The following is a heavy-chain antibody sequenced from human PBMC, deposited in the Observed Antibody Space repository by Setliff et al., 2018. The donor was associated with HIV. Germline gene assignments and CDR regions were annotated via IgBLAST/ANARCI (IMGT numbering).Heavy chain of an antibody. D-gene: IGHD3-10*01. J-gene: IGHJ4*02. V-gene: IGHV4-31*03. CDR3: ARDRYAGEIDY. CDR1: GGSINSGHYY. CDR2: IYYTGST. Sequence: SETMSLTCSVSGGSINSGHYYWSWIRHHPGKGLEWIGYIYYTGSTYFNPSLKSRVTLSIDTSKNQFSLKLSSVTAADTAGYYCARDRYAGEIDYWGQGTLVTVSS.